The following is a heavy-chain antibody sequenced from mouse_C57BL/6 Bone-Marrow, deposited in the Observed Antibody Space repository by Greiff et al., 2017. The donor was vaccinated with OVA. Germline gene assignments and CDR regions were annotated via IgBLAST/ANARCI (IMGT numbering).Heavy chain of an antibody. CDR2: ISSGGSYT. Sequence: EVMLVESGGDLVKPGGSLKLSCAASGFTFSSYGMSWVRQTPDKRLEWVATISSGGSYTYYPDSVKGRFTISRDNAKNTLYLQMSSLKSEDTAMYYCARQNDGYFPPYAMDYWGQGTSVTVSS. D-gene: IGHD2-3*01. V-gene: IGHV5-6*01. J-gene: IGHJ4*01. CDR1: GFTFSSYG. CDR3: ARQNDGYFPPYAMDY.